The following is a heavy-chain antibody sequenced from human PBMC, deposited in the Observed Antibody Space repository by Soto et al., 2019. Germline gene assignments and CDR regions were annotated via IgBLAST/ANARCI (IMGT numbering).Heavy chain of an antibody. CDR1: GFTFSSYG. D-gene: IGHD3-9*01. CDR2: ISYDGSNK. J-gene: IGHJ6*02. Sequence: PGGSLRLSCAASGFTFSSYGMHWVRQAPGKGLEWVAVISYDGSNKYYADSVKGRFTISRDNSKNTLYLQMNSLRAEDTAVYYFANVENGGHYDILTGYHYGMDFLGQGTMVTVSS. CDR3: ANVENGGHYDILTGYHYGMDF. V-gene: IGHV3-30*18.